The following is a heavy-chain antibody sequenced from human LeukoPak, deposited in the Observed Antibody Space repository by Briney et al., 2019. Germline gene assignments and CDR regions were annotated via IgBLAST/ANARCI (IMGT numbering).Heavy chain of an antibody. CDR2: ISWNSGSI. J-gene: IGHJ3*02. CDR3: AKASNRDYGSGSYYAFDI. D-gene: IGHD3-10*01. CDR1: GFTVSSNY. V-gene: IGHV3-9*01. Sequence: LRLSCAASGFTVSSNYMSWVRPAPGKGLEWVSGISWNSGSIGYADSVKGRFTISRDNAKNSLYLQMNSLRAEDTALYYCAKASNRDYGSGSYYAFDIWGQGTMVTVSS.